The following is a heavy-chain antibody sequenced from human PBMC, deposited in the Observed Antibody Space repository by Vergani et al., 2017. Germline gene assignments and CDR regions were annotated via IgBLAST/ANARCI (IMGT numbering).Heavy chain of an antibody. CDR1: GFTFSSYA. Sequence: EVQLLESGGGLVQPGGSLRLSCAASGFTFSSYAMSWVRQAPGKGLEWVSAISGSGGSTYYADSVKGRFTISRDNSKNTLYLQMNSRRAEDTAVYYCAKDWIGDGYNSDAFDIWGQGTMVTVSS. V-gene: IGHV3-23*01. D-gene: IGHD5-24*01. J-gene: IGHJ3*02. CDR3: AKDWIGDGYNSDAFDI. CDR2: ISGSGGST.